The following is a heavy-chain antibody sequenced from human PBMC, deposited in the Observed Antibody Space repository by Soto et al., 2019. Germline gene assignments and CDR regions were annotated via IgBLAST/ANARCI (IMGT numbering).Heavy chain of an antibody. J-gene: IGHJ4*02. CDR1: GGTFSSYA. CDR2: IIPIFGTA. Sequence: SVKVSCKASGGTFSSYAIRWVRQAPGQGLEWMGGIIPIFGTANYAQKFQGRVTITADESTSTAYMELSSLRSEDTAVYYCAGVNLGYCSSTSCSRSYFDYWGQGTLVTVSS. CDR3: AGVNLGYCSSTSCSRSYFDY. D-gene: IGHD2-2*01. V-gene: IGHV1-69*13.